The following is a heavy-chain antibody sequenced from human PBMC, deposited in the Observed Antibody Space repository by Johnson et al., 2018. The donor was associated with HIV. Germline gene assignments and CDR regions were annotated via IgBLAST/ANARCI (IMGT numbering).Heavy chain of an antibody. J-gene: IGHJ3*02. D-gene: IGHD5/OR15-5a*01. Sequence: VQLVESGGGLVQPGGSLRLSCAASGFTFSNAWMTWVRQAPGKGLEWVANIQQDGSDRYYVNSVKGRFTISRDDPKNSLYLQMNSLRAEDMAVYYCARGSGLADAFDIWGQGTMVTVSS. CDR3: ARGSGLADAFDI. V-gene: IGHV3-7*01. CDR2: IQQDGSDR. CDR1: GFTFSNAW.